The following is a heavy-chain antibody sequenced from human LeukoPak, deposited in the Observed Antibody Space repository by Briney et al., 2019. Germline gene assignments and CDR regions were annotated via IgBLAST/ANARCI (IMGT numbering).Heavy chain of an antibody. CDR1: GFNVSRNY. CDR3: ARGGTSVTAPF. V-gene: IGHV3-66*01. D-gene: IGHD2-21*02. Sequence: GGSLRLSCAASGFNVSRNYMNWVRQAPGKGLEWVSVIYSGGSTNYADSVKGRFTISKDNSKNTVYLQMNSLRAEDTAVYYCARGGTSVTAPFWGQGTMVTVSS. J-gene: IGHJ3*01. CDR2: IYSGGST.